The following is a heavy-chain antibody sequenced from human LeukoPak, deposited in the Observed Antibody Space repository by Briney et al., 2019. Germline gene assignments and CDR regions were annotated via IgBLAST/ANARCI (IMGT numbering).Heavy chain of an antibody. Sequence: KPSETLSLTCAAYGGSFSGYYWSWIRQPPGKGLEWIGEINHSGSTNYNPSLKSRVTISVDTSKNQFSLKLSSVTAADTAVYYCVIGLGYWGQGTLVTVSS. V-gene: IGHV4-34*01. CDR3: VIGLGY. CDR2: INHSGST. J-gene: IGHJ4*02. D-gene: IGHD3-16*01. CDR1: GGSFSGYY.